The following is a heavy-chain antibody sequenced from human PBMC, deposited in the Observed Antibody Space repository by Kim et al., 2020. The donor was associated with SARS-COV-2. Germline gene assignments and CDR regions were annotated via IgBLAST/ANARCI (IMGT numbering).Heavy chain of an antibody. J-gene: IGHJ4*02. Sequence: YTGGGTNYSPSRQSRVTMSVDRSKSQFSLELSSVTAADTAVYYCASALGHWGQGTLVTVSS. V-gene: IGHV4-4*07. CDR3: ASALGH. D-gene: IGHD3-16*02. CDR2: YTGGGT.